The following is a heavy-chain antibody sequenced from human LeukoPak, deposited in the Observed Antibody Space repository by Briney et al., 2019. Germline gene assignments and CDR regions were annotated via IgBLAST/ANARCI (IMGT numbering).Heavy chain of an antibody. CDR2: IIPIFGTA. CDR1: GGTFSSYA. V-gene: IGHV1-69*05. CDR3: ARGLTLGFSSSWYHYYYMDV. J-gene: IGHJ6*03. D-gene: IGHD6-13*01. Sequence: GSSVKVSCKASGGTFSSYAISWVRQAPGQGLEWMGGIIPIFGTANYAQKFQGRVTITTDESTSTAYMELSSLRSEDTAAYYCARGLTLGFSSSWYHYYYMDVWGKGTTVTVSS.